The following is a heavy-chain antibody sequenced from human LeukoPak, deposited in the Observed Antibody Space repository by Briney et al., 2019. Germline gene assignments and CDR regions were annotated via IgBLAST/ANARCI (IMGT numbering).Heavy chain of an antibody. CDR3: ARSRGTTMVTRFDY. CDR2: INTSGST. V-gene: IGHV4-4*07. J-gene: IGHJ4*02. CDR1: GGSISNYY. Sequence: PSETLSLTCTVSGGSISNYYWSWIRQPAGKGLEWIGRINTSGSTDYNPSLKSRVTMSVDTSKNQFSLKLSSLTAADTAVYYCARSRGTTMVTRFDYWGQRTLVTVSS. D-gene: IGHD5-18*01.